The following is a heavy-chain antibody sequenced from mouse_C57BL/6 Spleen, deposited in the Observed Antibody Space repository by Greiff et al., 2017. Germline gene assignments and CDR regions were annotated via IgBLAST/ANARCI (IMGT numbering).Heavy chain of an antibody. Sequence: EVQLQQSGPELVKPGASVKISCKASGYTFTDYYMNWVKQSHGKSLEWIGDINPNNGGTSYNQKFKGKATLTVDKSSSTAYMELRSLTSEDSAVYYCAIDGYSPFAYWGQGTLVTVSA. J-gene: IGHJ3*01. CDR2: INPNNGGT. CDR3: AIDGYSPFAY. CDR1: GYTFTDYY. D-gene: IGHD2-3*01. V-gene: IGHV1-26*01.